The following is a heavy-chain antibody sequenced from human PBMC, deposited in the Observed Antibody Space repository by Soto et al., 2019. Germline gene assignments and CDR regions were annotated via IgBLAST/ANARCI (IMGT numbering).Heavy chain of an antibody. CDR2: INAVNGDT. V-gene: IGHV1-3*01. CDR1: GYTFTTYA. Sequence: ASVKVSCKASGYTFTTYAMHWVRQAPGQRLEWMGWINAVNGDTKYSQKFQGRVTIAGDTSASTAYMELSSLRSEDTAVYYCASATYYYDSSGYYDAFDIWGQGTMVTVSS. D-gene: IGHD3-22*01. CDR3: ASATYYYDSSGYYDAFDI. J-gene: IGHJ3*02.